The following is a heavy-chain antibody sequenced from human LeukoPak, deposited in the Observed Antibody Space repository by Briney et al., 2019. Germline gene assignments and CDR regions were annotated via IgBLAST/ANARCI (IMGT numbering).Heavy chain of an antibody. J-gene: IGHJ3*02. V-gene: IGHV4-34*01. Sequence: SETLSLTCAVYAGSFSGYYWSCIRQPPGKGLEWIGEINHSGSTNYNPSLKSRVTISVDTSKNQFSLKLSSVTHADTAVYYCARSWGHKPYIVVVVAGYGSGAFDIWGQGTMVTVSS. CDR1: AGSFSGYY. D-gene: IGHD2-15*01. CDR2: INHSGST. CDR3: ARSWGHKPYIVVVVAGYGSGAFDI.